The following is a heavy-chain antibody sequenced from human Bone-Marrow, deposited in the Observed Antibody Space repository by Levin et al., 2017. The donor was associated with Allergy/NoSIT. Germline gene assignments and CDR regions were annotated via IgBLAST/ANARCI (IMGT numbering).Heavy chain of an antibody. CDR2: ISYDGSNK. CDR1: GFTFSSYA. J-gene: IGHJ4*02. D-gene: IGHD2-8*01. Sequence: GGSLRLSCSASGFTFSSYAMHWVRQAPGKGLEWVAVISYDGSNKYYADSVKGRFTISRDNSKNTLYLQMNSLRAEDTAVYYCARDTRLMVIIYYFDYWGQGTLVTVSS. V-gene: IGHV3-30*03. CDR3: ARDTRLMVIIYYFDY.